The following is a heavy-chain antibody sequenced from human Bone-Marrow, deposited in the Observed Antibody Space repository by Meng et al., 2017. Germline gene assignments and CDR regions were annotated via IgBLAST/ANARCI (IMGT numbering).Heavy chain of an antibody. CDR3: ARQTRVTMVRGVITPGAFGI. V-gene: IGHV4-4*07. J-gene: IGHJ3*02. CDR1: GGSISSYY. Sequence: GSLRLSCTVSGGSISSYYWSWIRQPAGKGLEWIGRIYTSGSTNYNPSLKSRVTMSVDTSKNQFSLKLSSVTAADTAVYYCARQTRVTMVRGVITPGAFGIWGQGTMVTVSS. D-gene: IGHD3-10*01. CDR2: IYTSGST.